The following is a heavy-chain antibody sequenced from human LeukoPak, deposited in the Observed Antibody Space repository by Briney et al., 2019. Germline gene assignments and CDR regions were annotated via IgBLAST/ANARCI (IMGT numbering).Heavy chain of an antibody. V-gene: IGHV4-34*01. J-gene: IGHJ4*02. Sequence: SETLSLTCAAYGGSFSGYYWSWIRQPPGKGLEWIGEINHGGSTNYNPSLKSRVTISVDTSKNQFSLKLSSVTAADTAVYYCARVQIRITIFGVVTPLNFDYWGQGTLVTVSS. CDR1: GGSFSGYY. CDR3: ARVQIRITIFGVVTPLNFDY. CDR2: INHGGST. D-gene: IGHD3-3*01.